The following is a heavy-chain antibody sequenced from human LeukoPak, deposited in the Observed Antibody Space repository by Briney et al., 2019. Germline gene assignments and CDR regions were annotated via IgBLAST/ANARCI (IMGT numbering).Heavy chain of an antibody. CDR2: ISGSGGST. CDR3: AKAGGDIVVVPAVPLDY. V-gene: IGHV3-23*01. CDR1: GFTFSSHW. D-gene: IGHD2-2*01. Sequence: GGSLRLSCAVSGFTFSSHWMSWVRQAPGKGLEWVSAISGSGGSTYYADSVKGRFTISRDNSKNTLYLQMNSLRAEDTAVYYCAKAGGDIVVVPAVPLDYWGQGTLVTVSS. J-gene: IGHJ4*02.